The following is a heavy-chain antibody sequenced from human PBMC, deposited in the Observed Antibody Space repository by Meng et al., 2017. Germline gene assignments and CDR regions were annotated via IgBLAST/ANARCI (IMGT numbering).Heavy chain of an antibody. J-gene: IGHJ4*02. D-gene: IGHD3-10*01. Sequence: HVPVVRSGTYMKRAGASVMVSCKASRYAFTSYAMNCVRQAPGHGRERGGWINSITWNPSYAQGFTGLLVCSLDTSGRTAYLQICRPKAWDTAVYYCVRDSPYYGSGSSFDYWGQGTLVTVSS. CDR3: VRDSPYYGSGSSFDY. CDR2: INSITWNP. V-gene: IGHV7-4-1*01. CDR1: RYAFTSYA.